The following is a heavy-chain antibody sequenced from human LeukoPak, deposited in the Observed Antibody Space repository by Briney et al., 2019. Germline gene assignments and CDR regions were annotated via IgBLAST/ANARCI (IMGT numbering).Heavy chain of an antibody. D-gene: IGHD6-19*01. CDR2: INHSGST. V-gene: IGHV4-34*01. CDR1: GGSFSGYY. CDR3: ARAIISSGWYEGDY. J-gene: IGHJ4*02. Sequence: SETLSLTCAVYGGSFSGYYWSWIRQPPGKGLEWIGEINHSGSTNYNPSLKSRVTISVDTSKNQFSLKLSSVTAADTAVYYCARAIISSGWYEGDYWGQGTLVTVSS.